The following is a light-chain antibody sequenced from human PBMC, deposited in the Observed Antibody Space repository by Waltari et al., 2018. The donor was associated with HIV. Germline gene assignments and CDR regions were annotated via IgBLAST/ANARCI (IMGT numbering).Light chain of an antibody. J-gene: IGLJ1*01. CDR1: KLGDKY. V-gene: IGLV3-1*01. Sequence: YELTQPPSVSVSPGQTASITCSGDKLGDKYACWYQQRSGQSPVLVIYQDSKRPSGIPERFSGSNSGNTATLTISGTQAMDEADYYCQAWDSSTLYVFGTGTKVTVL. CDR2: QDS. CDR3: QAWDSSTLYV.